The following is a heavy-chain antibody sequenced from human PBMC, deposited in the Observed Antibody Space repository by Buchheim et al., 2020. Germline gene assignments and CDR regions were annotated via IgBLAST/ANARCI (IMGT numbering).Heavy chain of an antibody. CDR3: AREAHTYYYDSSGYVLDY. CDR1: GFTFSSYA. Sequence: QAQLVESGGGVVQPGRSLRLSCAASGFTFSSYAMHWVRQAPGKGLEWVAVISYDGSNKYYADSVKGRFTISRDNSKKQPYLQMNSLRAEDTAVYYCAREAHTYYYDSSGYVLDYWGQGTL. D-gene: IGHD3-22*01. V-gene: IGHV3-30-3*01. CDR2: ISYDGSNK. J-gene: IGHJ4*02.